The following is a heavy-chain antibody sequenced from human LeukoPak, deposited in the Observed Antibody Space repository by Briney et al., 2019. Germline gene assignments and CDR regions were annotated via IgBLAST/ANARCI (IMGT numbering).Heavy chain of an antibody. Sequence: ASVKVSCKASGYTFTSYGISWVRQAPGQGLEWMGWISAYNGNTNHAQKLQGRVTMTTDTSTSTAYMELRSLRSDDTAVYHCARAWRDYYGSGSSFYFDHWGQGTLVTVSS. D-gene: IGHD3-10*01. CDR1: GYTFTSYG. CDR2: ISAYNGNT. V-gene: IGHV1-18*01. J-gene: IGHJ4*02. CDR3: ARAWRDYYGSGSSFYFDH.